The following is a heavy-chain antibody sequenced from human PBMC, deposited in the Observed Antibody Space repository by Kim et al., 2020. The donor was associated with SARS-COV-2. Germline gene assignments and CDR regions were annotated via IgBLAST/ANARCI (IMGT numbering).Heavy chain of an antibody. CDR1: GGSISSGGYY. V-gene: IGHV4-31*03. CDR3: ARDSTLWFGELLYPYYYYYGMDV. D-gene: IGHD3-10*01. Sequence: SETLSLTCTVSGGSISSGGYYWSWIRQHPGKGLEWIGYIYYSGSTYYNPSLKSRVTISVDTSKNQFSLKLSSVTAADTAVYYCARDSTLWFGELLYPYYYYYGMDVWGQGTTVTVSS. CDR2: IYYSGST. J-gene: IGHJ6*02.